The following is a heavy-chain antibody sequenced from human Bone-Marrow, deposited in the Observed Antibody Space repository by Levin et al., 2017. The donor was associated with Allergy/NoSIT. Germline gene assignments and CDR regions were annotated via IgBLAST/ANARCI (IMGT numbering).Heavy chain of an antibody. J-gene: IGHJ2*01. CDR3: AKAGIVVSSYWYLDL. Sequence: SETLSLTCTVSGGSIRSGDNYWTWIRQPPGKGLEWIGYIYHSGSTYYSPSLKSRVTMSVDTSYNQFSLRLNSVTAADTAVYYCAKAGIVVSSYWYLDLWGRGTLVSVSS. CDR1: GGSIRSGDNY. CDR2: IYHSGST. D-gene: IGHD1-26*01. V-gene: IGHV4-30-4*01.